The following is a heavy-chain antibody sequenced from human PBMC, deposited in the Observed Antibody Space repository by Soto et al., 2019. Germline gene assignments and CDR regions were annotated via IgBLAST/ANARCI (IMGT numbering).Heavy chain of an antibody. J-gene: IGHJ4*02. V-gene: IGHV1-3*01. D-gene: IGHD4-17*01. CDR3: AREESTVTTTEYYFDY. Sequence: ASVKVSCKASGYTFTSYAMHWVRQAHGQRLEWMGWINAGNGNTKYSQKFQGRVTITRDTSASTAYMELSSLRSEDTAVYYCAREESTVTTTEYYFDYWGQGTLVTVSS. CDR1: GYTFTSYA. CDR2: INAGNGNT.